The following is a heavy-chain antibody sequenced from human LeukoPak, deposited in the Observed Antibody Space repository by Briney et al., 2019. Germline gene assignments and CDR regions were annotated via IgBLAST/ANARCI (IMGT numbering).Heavy chain of an antibody. Sequence: SETLSPTCTVSGDSISSYFWNWIRQTPGKGLEWIGHIFYSGSTNYSPSLASRVTISIDTSEKQFSLSLRSVTAADTAIYYCARSLGQLLGFDPWGPGTLVTVSS. CDR3: ARSLGQLLGFDP. CDR1: GDSISSYF. CDR2: IFYSGST. V-gene: IGHV4-59*08. D-gene: IGHD3-10*01. J-gene: IGHJ5*02.